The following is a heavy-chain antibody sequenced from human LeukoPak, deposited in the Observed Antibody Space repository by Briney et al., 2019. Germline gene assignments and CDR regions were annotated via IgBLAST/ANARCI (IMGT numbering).Heavy chain of an antibody. D-gene: IGHD2-15*01. J-gene: IGHJ4*02. CDR1: GYTFTGYY. CDR3: ARGTVYCSGGSCYRGIWFFDY. CDR2: INPNSGGT. V-gene: IGHV1-2*02. Sequence: GASVKVSCKASGYTFTGYYMHWVRQAPGQGLEWMGWINPNSGGTNYAQKFQGRVTMTRDTSISTAYMELSRLRSDDTAVYYCARGTVYCSGGSCYRGIWFFDYWGQGTLVTVSS.